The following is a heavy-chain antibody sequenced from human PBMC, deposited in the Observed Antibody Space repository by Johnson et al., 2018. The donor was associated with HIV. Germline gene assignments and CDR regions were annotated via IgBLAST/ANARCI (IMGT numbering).Heavy chain of an antibody. CDR1: GFTFSSYG. CDR2: LSPNGGST. D-gene: IGHD2-8*01. V-gene: IGHV3-64*01. CDR3: AREGTIHTAFDI. J-gene: IGHJ3*02. Sequence: VQLVESGGGLVQPGGSLRLSCAASGFTFSSYGMHWVRQAPGKGLEYVSTLSPNGGSTYYANSVRGRFTISRDNSRNTLYLQMGSLRPEDMALYYCAREGTIHTAFDIWGQGTMVTVSS.